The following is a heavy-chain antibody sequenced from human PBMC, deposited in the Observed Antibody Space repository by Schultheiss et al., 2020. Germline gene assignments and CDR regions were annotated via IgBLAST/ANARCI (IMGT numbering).Heavy chain of an antibody. CDR3: AKESMLVVANWFDP. CDR1: GFTFSSYA. J-gene: IGHJ5*02. CDR2: ISGSGGTT. D-gene: IGHD2-8*01. Sequence: ETLSLTCAASGFTFSSYAMSWVRQAPGKGLEWVSAISGSGGTTYYADSVKGRFTISRDNSKNTLYLQMDTLRAEDTAVYYCAKESMLVVANWFDPWGQGTLVTVSS. V-gene: IGHV3-23*01.